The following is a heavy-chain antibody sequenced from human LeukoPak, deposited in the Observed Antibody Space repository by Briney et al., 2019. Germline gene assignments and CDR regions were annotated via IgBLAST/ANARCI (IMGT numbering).Heavy chain of an antibody. CDR2: ISTYDGNT. V-gene: IGHV1-18*01. CDR1: DYTFTSYG. Sequence: ASVKVSCKASDYTFTSYGISWVRQAPGQGLEWMGWISTYDGNTNYAQKLQGRVTMTTDTSTSTAYMELRSLRSDDTAVFYCAIGRIAAAGMLTDYWGQGTLVTVSS. D-gene: IGHD6-13*01. CDR3: AIGRIAAAGMLTDY. J-gene: IGHJ4*02.